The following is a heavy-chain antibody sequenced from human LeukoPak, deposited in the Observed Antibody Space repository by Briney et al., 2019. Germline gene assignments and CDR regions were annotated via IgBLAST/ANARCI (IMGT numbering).Heavy chain of an antibody. CDR3: ARDTERAMITFGGVGN. Sequence: GGSLRLSCAASGFTFSTYWMSWVRQAPGKGLEWVAVISYDGSNKYYADSVKGRFTISRDNFKNTLYLQMNSLRAEDTAVYYCARDTERAMITFGGVGNWGQGTLVTVSS. D-gene: IGHD3-16*01. V-gene: IGHV3-30-3*01. CDR1: GFTFSTYW. CDR2: ISYDGSNK. J-gene: IGHJ4*02.